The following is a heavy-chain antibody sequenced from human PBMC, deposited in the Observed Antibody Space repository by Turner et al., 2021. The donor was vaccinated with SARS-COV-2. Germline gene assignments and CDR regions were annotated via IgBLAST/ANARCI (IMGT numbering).Heavy chain of an antibody. CDR2: ISSNGGST. V-gene: IGHV3-64D*06. Sequence: EVQLVESVGGLVQPGESLRLSCSASGFTFSSYAMHWVRQAPGKGLEYVSAISSNGGSTYYADSVKGRFSISRDNSKNTVYLQMSSLRVDDTAIYYCFGSGWYLGDYWGQGALVTVSS. CDR3: FGSGWYLGDY. J-gene: IGHJ4*02. D-gene: IGHD6-19*01. CDR1: GFTFSSYA.